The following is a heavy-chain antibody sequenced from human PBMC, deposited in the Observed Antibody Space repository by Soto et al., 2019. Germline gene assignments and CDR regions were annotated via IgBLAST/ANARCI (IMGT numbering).Heavy chain of an antibody. CDR3: ATVALSEYCSKYRCPRVSFEL. CDR1: IGSFSGYI. CDR2: INHRGGS. V-gene: IGHV4-34*02. D-gene: IGHD2-15*01. Sequence: QVQLQQWGAGQLKPSETLSLTCGVDIGSFSGYIWGWTRKPPGKGLEWIGEINHRGGSNYNASLRSRVAISIDTSRKQLSLRLASVTAAYTAVYYCATVALSEYCSKYRCPRVSFELWGQGTMVTVSP. J-gene: IGHJ3*01.